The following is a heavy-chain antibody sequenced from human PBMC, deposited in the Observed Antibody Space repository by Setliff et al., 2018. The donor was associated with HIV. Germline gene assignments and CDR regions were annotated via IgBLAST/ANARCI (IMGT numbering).Heavy chain of an antibody. V-gene: IGHV1-18*01. CDR1: GYTFTSYG. J-gene: IGHJ1*01. CDR3: ARDPFPSTNYYDSSAYPFAEYFHH. CDR2: ISGYNGNT. Sequence: ASVKVSCKASGYTFTSYGISWVRQAPGQGLEWMGWISGYNGNTNYAQKVKGRVTMTTDTSTSTAYMELSSLRSEDTAVYYCARDPFPSTNYYDSSAYPFAEYFHHWGQGTLVTVSS. D-gene: IGHD3-22*01.